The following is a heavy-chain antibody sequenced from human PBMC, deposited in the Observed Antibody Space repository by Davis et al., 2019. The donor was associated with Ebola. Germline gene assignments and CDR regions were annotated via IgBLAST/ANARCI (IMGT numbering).Heavy chain of an antibody. V-gene: IGHV3-21*01. CDR2: ISSSSSYI. CDR3: ARGTYCTNGVCPYYGMDV. D-gene: IGHD2-8*01. J-gene: IGHJ6*04. Sequence: GGSLRLSCAASGFTFSSYSMNWVRQAPGKGLEWVSSISSSSSYIYYADTVKGRFTISRDNAKNSLYLQMNSLRAEDTAVYYCARGTYCTNGVCPYYGMDVWGKGTTVAVSS. CDR1: GFTFSSYS.